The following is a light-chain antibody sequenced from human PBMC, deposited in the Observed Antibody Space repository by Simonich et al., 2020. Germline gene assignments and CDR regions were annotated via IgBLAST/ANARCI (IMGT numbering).Light chain of an antibody. J-gene: IGLJ3*02. V-gene: IGLV2-14*03. CDR2: DVS. CDR1: SSDVGGYNY. CDR3: SSYTSSSTWV. Sequence: QSALTQPPSASGSPGQSVTISCTGPSSDVGGYNYVSWYQQHPGKAPKLMIYDVSNRPSGVSNRFSGSKSGNTASLTISGLQAEDDADYYCSSYTSSSTWVFGGGTKLTVL.